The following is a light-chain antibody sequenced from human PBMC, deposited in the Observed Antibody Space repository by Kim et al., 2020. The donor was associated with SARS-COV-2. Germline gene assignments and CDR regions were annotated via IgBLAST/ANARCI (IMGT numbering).Light chain of an antibody. CDR2: GAS. Sequence: DIQMTQSPSSVSASVGDRVTITCRASQAISTWLAWYQQKPGKAPNLLIYGASSLQSGVPSRFSGSGSGTDFTLTIKTLQPEDFATYYCQQTNRFPLTFGGGTKVDIK. J-gene: IGKJ4*01. CDR1: QAISTW. V-gene: IGKV1-12*01. CDR3: QQTNRFPLT.